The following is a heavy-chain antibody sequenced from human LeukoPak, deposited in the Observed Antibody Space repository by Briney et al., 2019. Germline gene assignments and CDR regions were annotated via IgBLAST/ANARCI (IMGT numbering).Heavy chain of an antibody. CDR1: GFTVSSIY. Sequence: GGSLRLSCAASGFTVSSIYMSWVRQAPGKGLEWVSVIYSGGSTYYADSVKGRFTISRHNSKNTLYLQMNSLRAEDTAVYYCARANDSYGYPNFDYWGQGTLVTVSS. V-gene: IGHV3-53*04. CDR3: ARANDSYGYPNFDY. D-gene: IGHD5-18*01. J-gene: IGHJ4*02. CDR2: IYSGGST.